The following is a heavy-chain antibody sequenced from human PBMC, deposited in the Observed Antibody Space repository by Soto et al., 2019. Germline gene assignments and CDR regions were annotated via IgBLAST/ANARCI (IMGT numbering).Heavy chain of an antibody. CDR2: VKDGGST. V-gene: IGHV4-34*01. J-gene: IGHJ4*02. Sequence: QVQLQQWGAGLLKPSETLSLTCTVNGGSLTGYYWSWIRQPPGKGLEWIGEVKDGGSTNYSPSLRGRVSISADTSKNHFSLRLNSMTAADTAVYFCARGQEGIVATHWDQGALVTVSS. D-gene: IGHD5-12*01. CDR3: ARGQEGIVATH. CDR1: GGSLTGYY.